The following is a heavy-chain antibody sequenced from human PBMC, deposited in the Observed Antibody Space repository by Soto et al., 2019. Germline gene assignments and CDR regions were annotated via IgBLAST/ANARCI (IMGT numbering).Heavy chain of an antibody. J-gene: IGHJ3*02. CDR3: ARDQGIGPWAFDI. V-gene: IGHV1-18*01. CDR1: GYPFTSYG. Sequence: XPVKGSCKASGYPFTSYGVNWVRQAPGQGLEWMGWISAYNGNTNYAQKLQGRVTMTTDTSTSTAYMELRSLRSDDTAVYYCARDQGIGPWAFDICGQGTMVTVSS. CDR2: ISAYNGNT.